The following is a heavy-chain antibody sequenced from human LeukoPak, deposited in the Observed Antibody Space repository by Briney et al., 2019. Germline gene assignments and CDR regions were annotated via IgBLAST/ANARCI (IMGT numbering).Heavy chain of an antibody. V-gene: IGHV3-23*01. J-gene: IGHJ4*02. D-gene: IGHD3-16*02. Sequence: GGSLRLSCAASGFTFSSYAMSWVRQAPGKGLEWVSAISGSGGSTYCADSVKGRFTISRDNSKNTLYLQMNSLRAGDTAVYYCAKVGYDYIWGSYRAYYFDYWGQGTLVTVSS. CDR3: AKVGYDYIWGSYRAYYFDY. CDR1: GFTFSSYA. CDR2: ISGSGGST.